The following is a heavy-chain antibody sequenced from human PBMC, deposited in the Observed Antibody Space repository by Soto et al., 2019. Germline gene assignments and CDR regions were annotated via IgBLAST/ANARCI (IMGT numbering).Heavy chain of an antibody. CDR2: IYYSGST. J-gene: IGHJ4*02. Sequence: QVQLQESGPGLVKPSETLSLTCTVSGGSISNYYWSWIRQPPGKGLEWIAYIYYSGSTRYNPSLTSRVPISVDTSKNPFSLKLSSVTAADTAVYYCASHGPIAAAGTVFDYWRQGTLVTVSS. CDR3: ASHGPIAAAGTVFDY. V-gene: IGHV4-59*08. CDR1: GGSISNYY. D-gene: IGHD6-13*01.